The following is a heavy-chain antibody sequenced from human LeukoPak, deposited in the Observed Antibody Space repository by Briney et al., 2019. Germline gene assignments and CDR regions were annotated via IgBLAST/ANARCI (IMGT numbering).Heavy chain of an antibody. D-gene: IGHD2-15*01. V-gene: IGHV3-21*01. J-gene: IGHJ3*02. Sequence: GGSLRLSCAASGFTFSSFNMNWVRQAPGKGLEWVSSINTGSSYIYYADSVKGRFTISRDNAKNPLYLQMNSLRAEDTAIYYCARVYCSGGYCYSGEGAFDIWGQGTMVTVSS. CDR2: INTGSSYI. CDR3: ARVYCSGGYCYSGEGAFDI. CDR1: GFTFSSFN.